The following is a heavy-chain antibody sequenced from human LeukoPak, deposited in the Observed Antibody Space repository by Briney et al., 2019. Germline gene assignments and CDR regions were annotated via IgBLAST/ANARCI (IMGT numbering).Heavy chain of an antibody. CDR3: ARHTPPHSSGREDEGNPFDY. CDR1: GYTFTSYG. CDR2: ISAYDGNT. Sequence: ASVKVSCKASGYTFTSYGISWVRQAPGQGLEWMGWISAYDGNTNYAQKLQDRVTMTTDTSTSTAYMELRSLRSDDPAVYYCARHTPPHSSGREDEGNPFDYWGQGTLVTVSS. V-gene: IGHV1-18*01. D-gene: IGHD6-19*01. J-gene: IGHJ4*02.